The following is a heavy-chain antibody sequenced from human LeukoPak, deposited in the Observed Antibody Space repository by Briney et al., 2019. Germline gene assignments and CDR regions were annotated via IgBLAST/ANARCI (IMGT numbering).Heavy chain of an antibody. Sequence: PSETLSLTCTVSGGSISSSSYYWGWIRQPPGKGLEWIGSIYYSGSTYYNPSLKSRVTISVDTSKNQFSLKLSSVTAADTAVYYCARDLIYDFWSGTGYYFDYWGQGTLVTVSS. J-gene: IGHJ4*02. V-gene: IGHV4-39*07. CDR2: IYYSGST. CDR3: ARDLIYDFWSGTGYYFDY. D-gene: IGHD3-3*01. CDR1: GGSISSSSYY.